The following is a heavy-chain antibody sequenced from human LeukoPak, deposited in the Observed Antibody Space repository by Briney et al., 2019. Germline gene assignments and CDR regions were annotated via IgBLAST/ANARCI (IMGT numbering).Heavy chain of an antibody. CDR3: ARGRSVVPAVPGGYYYMDV. V-gene: IGHV3-21*01. CDR1: GFTFSSYS. J-gene: IGHJ6*03. D-gene: IGHD2-2*01. Sequence: PGRSLRLSCAASGFTFSSYSMNCVRQAPGKGLEWVSSISSSSSYIYYADSVKGRFTISRDNAKNSLYLQMNSLRAEDTAVYYCARGRSVVPAVPGGYYYMDVWGKGTTVTVSS. CDR2: ISSSSSYI.